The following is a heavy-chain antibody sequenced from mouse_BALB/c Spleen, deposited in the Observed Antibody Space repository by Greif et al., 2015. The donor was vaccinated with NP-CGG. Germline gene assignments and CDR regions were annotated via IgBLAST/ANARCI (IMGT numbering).Heavy chain of an antibody. J-gene: IGHJ3*01. CDR3: TRSRRYDGPCAY. CDR1: GYTFTDCE. CDR2: IDPETGGT. D-gene: IGHD2-14*01. Sequence: QVQLQQSGAELVRPGASVTLSCKASGYTFTDCEMHWVKQTPVHGLEWIGAIDPETGGTAYNQKFKGKATLTADKSSSTAYMELRSRTSEDSAVYYCTRSRRYDGPCAYWGQGTMVTVSA. V-gene: IGHV1-15*01.